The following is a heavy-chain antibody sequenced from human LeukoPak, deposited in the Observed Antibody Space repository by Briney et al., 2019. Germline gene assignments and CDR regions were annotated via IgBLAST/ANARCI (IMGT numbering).Heavy chain of an antibody. CDR2: INPNSGGT. CDR1: GYTFTGYN. J-gene: IGHJ3*02. Sequence: GASVKVSCKASGYTFTGYNIHWVRQDPGQGLEWMGWINPNSGGTNYAQKFQGRVTMTRDTSISTAYMELSRLRSDDTAVYYCAKVMGSGQWLVEREDFDIRGQGTMVTVPS. D-gene: IGHD6-19*01. V-gene: IGHV1-2*02. CDR3: AKVMGSGQWLVEREDFDI.